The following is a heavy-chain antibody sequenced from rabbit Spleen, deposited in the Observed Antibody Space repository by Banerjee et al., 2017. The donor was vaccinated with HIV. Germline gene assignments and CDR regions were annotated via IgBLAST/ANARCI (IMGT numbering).Heavy chain of an antibody. V-gene: IGHV1S40*01. CDR2: IYGGSSATT. J-gene: IGHJ6*01. CDR3: ARADYSYGYDGYEL. Sequence: QSLEESGGGLVKPGASLTLTCTASGFSFSNSYYMCWVRQAPGKGLEWIACIYGGSSATTYYASWAKGRFTITKASSTTVTLQMTSLTAADTATYFCARADYSYGYDGYELWGQGTLVTVS. CDR1: GFSFSNSYY. D-gene: IGHD6-1*01.